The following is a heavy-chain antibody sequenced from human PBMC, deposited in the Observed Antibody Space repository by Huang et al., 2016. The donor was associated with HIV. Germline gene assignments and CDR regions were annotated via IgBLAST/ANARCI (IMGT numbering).Heavy chain of an antibody. V-gene: IGHV1-8*02. Sequence: QVHLVQSGAEVKKPGASVKVSCKASGYTFTNYDINWVRQAAGRGLEWMGWWNPNTGNTGFAQSFQGRVTMTRKTSITTAYMELTSLTSEDTAVYYCARSAYGDLDYWGLGTLVIVSS. J-gene: IGHJ4*02. CDR1: GYTFTNYD. CDR3: ARSAYGDLDY. D-gene: IGHD4-17*01. CDR2: WNPNTGNT.